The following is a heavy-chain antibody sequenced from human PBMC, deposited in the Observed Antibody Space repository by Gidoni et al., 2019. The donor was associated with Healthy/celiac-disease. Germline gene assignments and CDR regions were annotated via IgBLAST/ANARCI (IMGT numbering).Heavy chain of an antibody. V-gene: IGHV3-21*01. CDR2: ISSSSSYL. D-gene: IGHD1-26*01. CDR1: GFTFSSYS. J-gene: IGHJ6*02. CDR3: ARDGVGATVYYYYGMDV. Sequence: EVQLVESGGGLVKPGGSLRLSCAASGFTFSSYSMNWVRQAPGKGLEWVSSISSSSSYLYYADSVKGRFTISRDNAKHSLYLQMNSLRAEDTAVYYCARDGVGATVYYYYGMDVWGQGTTVTVSS.